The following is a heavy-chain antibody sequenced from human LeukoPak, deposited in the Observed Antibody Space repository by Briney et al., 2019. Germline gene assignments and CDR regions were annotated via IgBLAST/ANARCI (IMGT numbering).Heavy chain of an antibody. CDR1: GYTLIELS. CDR3: ATADFVVVIAPHAFDI. CDR2: FEPEDSET. V-gene: IGHV1-24*01. D-gene: IGHD2-21*01. Sequence: ASVKVSCKVSGYTLIELSMHWVRQAPGKGVEWMGGFEPEDSETIYEQKFQGRVTITEDTSTDTAYMELSSLRSEDTAVYYCATADFVVVIAPHAFDIWGQGTMVTVSS. J-gene: IGHJ3*02.